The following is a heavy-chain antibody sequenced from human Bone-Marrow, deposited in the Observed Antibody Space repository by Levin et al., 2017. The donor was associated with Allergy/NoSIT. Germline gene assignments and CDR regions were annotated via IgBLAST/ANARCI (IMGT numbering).Heavy chain of an antibody. CDR3: ARVGRYDTNNCYRWWGAFDI. V-gene: IGHV3-74*01. J-gene: IGHJ3*02. Sequence: SCAASGFTFSHYWMHWVRQIPGKGRGGGGGRKREEKRRREEEGGTGRFSISRDNAKNTVYLQMNSLRAEDTAVYFCARVGRYDTNNCYRWWGAFDIWGQGTMVTVS. CDR2: RKREEKRR. CDR1: GFTFSHYW. D-gene: IGHD3-22*01.